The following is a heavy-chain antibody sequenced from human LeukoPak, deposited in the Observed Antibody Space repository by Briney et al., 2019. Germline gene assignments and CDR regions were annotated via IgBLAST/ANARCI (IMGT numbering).Heavy chain of an antibody. V-gene: IGHV3-21*01. J-gene: IGHJ4*02. CDR3: ARDARSGKNNY. CDR1: GFTFSSYS. Sequence: GGSLRLSCAASGFTFSSYSMNWVRQAPGKGLEWVSSISSSSSYIYYADSVKGRFTISRDNAKNSLYLRMNSLRAEDTAVYYCARDARSGKNNYWGQGTLVTVSS. D-gene: IGHD3-3*01. CDR2: ISSSSSYI.